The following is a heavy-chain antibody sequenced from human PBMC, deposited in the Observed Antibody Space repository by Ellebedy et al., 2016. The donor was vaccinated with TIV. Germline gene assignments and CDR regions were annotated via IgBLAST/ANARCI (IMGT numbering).Heavy chain of an antibody. J-gene: IGHJ5*02. CDR2: IYPGDSDT. Sequence: PGGSLRLSCKGSGYSFASYWIVWVRQMLGKGLEWMGIIYPGDSDTRYSASFQGQVTISADRSISTAYLQWSSLKASDSAMYYCARYGVSGTTMSWFDPWGQGTLVTVSS. CDR3: ARYGVSGTTMSWFDP. V-gene: IGHV5-51*01. D-gene: IGHD1-7*01. CDR1: GYSFASYW.